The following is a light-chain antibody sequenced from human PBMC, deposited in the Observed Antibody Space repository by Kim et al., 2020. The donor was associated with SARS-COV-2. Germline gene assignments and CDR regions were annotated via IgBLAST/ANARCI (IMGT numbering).Light chain of an antibody. CDR2: YYSDSDK. Sequence: ELTQPPSSSASPGESARLTCTLPSDINVGSYNIYWYQQKPGSLPRYLLYYYSDSDKGQGSGVPSRFSGSKDASANTGILLISGLQSEDEADYYCMIWPSNASGVFGTGTKVTVL. J-gene: IGLJ1*01. V-gene: IGLV5-37*01. CDR3: MIWPSNASGV. CDR1: SDINVGSYN.